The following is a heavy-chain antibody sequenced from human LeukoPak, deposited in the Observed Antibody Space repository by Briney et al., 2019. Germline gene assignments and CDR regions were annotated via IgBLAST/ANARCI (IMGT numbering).Heavy chain of an antibody. Sequence: GGSLRLSCAASGFTFSSYAMSWVRQAPGKGLEWVSAISGSGGSTYYADSVKGRFTISRDNSKNTLYLQMNSLRAEDTAVYYCAKDRLVDTAMVFAFDIWGQGTMVTVSS. CDR3: AKDRLVDTAMVFAFDI. V-gene: IGHV3-23*01. CDR2: ISGSGGST. D-gene: IGHD5-18*01. CDR1: GFTFSSYA. J-gene: IGHJ3*02.